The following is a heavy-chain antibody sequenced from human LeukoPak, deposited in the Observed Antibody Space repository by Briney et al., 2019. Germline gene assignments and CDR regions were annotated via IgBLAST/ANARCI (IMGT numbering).Heavy chain of an antibody. CDR1: GYSFTSYG. D-gene: IGHD6-19*01. Sequence: ASVKVSCKASGYSFTSYGISWVRQAPGQGLEWMGWISTYNGNTKYAQKFPGRVTMTRDTSTSTVYMELSSLRSEDTAVYYCASGSGWYGGNYWGQGTLVTVSS. J-gene: IGHJ4*02. V-gene: IGHV1-18*01. CDR2: ISTYNGNT. CDR3: ASGSGWYGGNY.